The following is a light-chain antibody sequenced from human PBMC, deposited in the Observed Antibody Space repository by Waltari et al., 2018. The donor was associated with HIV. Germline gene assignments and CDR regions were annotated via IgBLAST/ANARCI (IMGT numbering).Light chain of an antibody. CDR2: EDN. CDR1: SGSIASSY. V-gene: IGLV6-57*01. CDR3: QSYDTTTPVV. J-gene: IGLJ2*01. Sequence: NFMLTQPHSVSESPGKTVSISCTRSSGSIASSYVQWYQQRPGSSPTAVIFEDNQSPSGVPERFSGSIDSSSNSASLTISGLKTEDEADYYCQSYDTTTPVVFGGGTRLTVL.